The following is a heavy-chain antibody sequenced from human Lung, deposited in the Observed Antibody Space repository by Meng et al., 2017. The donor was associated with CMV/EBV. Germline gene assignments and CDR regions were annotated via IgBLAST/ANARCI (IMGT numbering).Heavy chain of an antibody. CDR1: GGNFGTYA. CDR2: IIPIFGTA. Sequence: SXXVSCKASGGNFGTYAISWVRQAPGQGLEWMGGIIPIFGTASFAQKFQGRVTITTDESTAYMELSSLRSEDAAVYYCARTRYDSSGYDAYYYYAMDVWGQGTXVTGSS. CDR3: ARTRYDSSGYDAYYYYAMDV. J-gene: IGHJ6*01. V-gene: IGHV1-69*05. D-gene: IGHD3-22*01.